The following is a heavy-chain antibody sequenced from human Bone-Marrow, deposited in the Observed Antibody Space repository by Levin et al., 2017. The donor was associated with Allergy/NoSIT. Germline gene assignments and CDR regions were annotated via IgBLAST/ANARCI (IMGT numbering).Heavy chain of an antibody. CDR2: IYPGDSEI. CDR3: ARRNYYSIDA. CDR1: GSSFTNYW. V-gene: IGHV5-51*01. J-gene: IGHJ6*03. Sequence: PGGSLRLSCKGSGSSFTNYWIGWVRQMPGSGLELMGIIYPGDSEIRYSPSFEGQVSISADKSINTAYLEWSSLKASDTAIYYCARRNYYSIDAWGKGTTVTVSS.